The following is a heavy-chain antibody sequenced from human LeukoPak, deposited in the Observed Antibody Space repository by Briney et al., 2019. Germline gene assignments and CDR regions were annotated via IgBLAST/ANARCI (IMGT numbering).Heavy chain of an antibody. Sequence: ASVKVSCKASGYTFTSYGISWARQAPGQGLEWMGWISAYNGNTNYAQKLQGRVAMTTDTSTSTAHMELRSLRSDDTAVYYCARHSGYDSNLDYWGQGTLVTVSS. CDR2: ISAYNGNT. CDR1: GYTFTSYG. CDR3: ARHSGYDSNLDY. V-gene: IGHV1-18*01. J-gene: IGHJ4*02. D-gene: IGHD5-12*01.